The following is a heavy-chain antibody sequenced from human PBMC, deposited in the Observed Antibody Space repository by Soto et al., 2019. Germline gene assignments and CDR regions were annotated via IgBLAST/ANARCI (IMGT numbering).Heavy chain of an antibody. Sequence: SETLSLTCAVYGGSFSGYYWSWIRQPPGKGLEWIGEINHSGSTNYNPSLKSRVTISVDTSKNQFSLKLSSVTAADTAVYYCAREPSLGALDYWGQGTLVTVSS. V-gene: IGHV4-34*01. D-gene: IGHD1-26*01. CDR1: GGSFSGYY. J-gene: IGHJ4*02. CDR3: AREPSLGALDY. CDR2: INHSGST.